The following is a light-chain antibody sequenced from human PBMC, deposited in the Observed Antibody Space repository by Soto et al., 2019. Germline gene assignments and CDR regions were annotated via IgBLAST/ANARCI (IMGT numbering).Light chain of an antibody. CDR3: QHYHGWPLT. CDR2: GAS. V-gene: IGKV3-20*01. CDR1: QSVSNNY. Sequence: EVEFTQSPGSLSLSQGERATLSSRPSQSVSNNYLAWYQQKPGQAPRLLIYGASNRATGIPDRFSGSGSGTEFTLTISSLQSEDFAVYYCQHYHGWPLTFGGGTKV. J-gene: IGKJ4*01.